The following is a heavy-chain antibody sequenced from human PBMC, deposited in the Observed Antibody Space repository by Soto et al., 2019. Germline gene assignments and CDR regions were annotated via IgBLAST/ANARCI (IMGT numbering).Heavy chain of an antibody. CDR1: GFTFSNAW. CDR3: TTAVYGYGPGYFDC. D-gene: IGHD5-18*01. J-gene: IGHJ4*02. CDR2: IKSKTDGGTT. V-gene: IGHV3-15*01. Sequence: LRLSCAASGFTFSNAWRSWVRQAPEKGLEWVGRIKSKTDGGTTDYAAPVKGRFTISRDDSKNTLYLQMNSLKTEDTAVYYCTTAVYGYGPGYFDCWGQGTLVTVSS.